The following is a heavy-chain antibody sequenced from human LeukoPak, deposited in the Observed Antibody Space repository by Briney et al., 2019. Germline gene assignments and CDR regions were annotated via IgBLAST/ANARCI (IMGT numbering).Heavy chain of an antibody. Sequence: GGSLRLSCAASGFTVSSNYMSWVRQAPGKGLEWVSVIYSSGSTYYADSVKGQFTISRDNSKNTLHLQMNTLRAEDTAVYYCASRIATAGSVDYWGQGTLVTVSS. CDR2: IYSSGST. V-gene: IGHV3-53*01. J-gene: IGHJ4*02. CDR1: GFTVSSNY. D-gene: IGHD6-13*01. CDR3: ASRIATAGSVDY.